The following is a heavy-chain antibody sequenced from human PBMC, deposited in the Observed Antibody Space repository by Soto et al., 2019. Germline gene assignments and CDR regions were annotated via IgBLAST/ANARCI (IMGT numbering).Heavy chain of an antibody. CDR3: ARDLTF. CDR1: GFTFSSYW. CDR2: IKEDGSEK. J-gene: IGHJ4*02. Sequence: GGSLRLSCTASGFTFSSYWMTWVRQAPGKGLEWVANIKEDGSEKYFVDSVGGRFTISRDNAKNTLYLQMNSLRAEDTAMYYCARDLTFWGQGTLVTVSS. V-gene: IGHV3-7*04.